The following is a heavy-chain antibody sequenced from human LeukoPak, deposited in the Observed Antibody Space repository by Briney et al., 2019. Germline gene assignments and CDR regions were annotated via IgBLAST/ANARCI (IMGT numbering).Heavy chain of an antibody. CDR1: GGSISSGGYY. CDR3: ARAPKRITIFGVAWGNWFDP. J-gene: IGHJ5*02. Sequence: PSETLSLTCTVSGGSISSGGYYWSWLRQHPGKGLEWIGYIYYSGSTYYNPSLKSRVTISVDTSKNQFSLKLSSVTAADTAVYYCARAPKRITIFGVAWGNWFDPWGQGTLVTVSS. D-gene: IGHD3-3*01. V-gene: IGHV4-31*03. CDR2: IYYSGST.